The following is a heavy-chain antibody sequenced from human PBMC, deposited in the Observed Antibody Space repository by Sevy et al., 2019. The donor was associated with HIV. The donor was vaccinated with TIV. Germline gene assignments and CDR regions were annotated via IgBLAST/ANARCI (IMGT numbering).Heavy chain of an antibody. CDR2: ISSRSSYI. J-gene: IGHJ4*02. CDR3: ARDGGCSSTSCLLYFDS. CDR1: GFTFSNYG. D-gene: IGHD2-2*01. V-gene: IGHV3-21*01. Sequence: GGSLRLSCAASGFTFSNYGIHWVRQAPGKGLEWVSSISSRSSYIHYADSVRGRFTISRDNAKNSLYLQMNSLRVDDTAVYFCARDGGCSSTSCLLYFDSWGQGALVTVSS.